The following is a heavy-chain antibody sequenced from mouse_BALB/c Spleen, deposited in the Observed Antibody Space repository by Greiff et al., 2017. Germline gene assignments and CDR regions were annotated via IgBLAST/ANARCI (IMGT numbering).Heavy chain of an antibody. V-gene: IGHV5-6-4*01. CDR1: GFTFSSYT. CDR2: ISSGGSYT. CDR3: ARTYYGSGDLFAY. J-gene: IGHJ3*01. D-gene: IGHD1-1*01. Sequence: EVKLVESGGGLVKPGGSLKLSCAASGFTFSSYTMSWVRQTPEKRLEWVATISSGGSYTYYPDSVKGRFTISRDNAKNTLYLEMSSLRSEDTAMYYCARTYYGSGDLFAYWGQGTLVTVSA.